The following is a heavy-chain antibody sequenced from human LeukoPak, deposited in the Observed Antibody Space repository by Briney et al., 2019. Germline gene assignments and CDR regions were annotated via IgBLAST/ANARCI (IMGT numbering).Heavy chain of an antibody. Sequence: GASVTVSCKASGYTFTAYYIHWVRQAPGQGLEWMGWISTYNGNTNSAQKLQGRVTMTTDTSTSTAYMELRSLRSDDTAVYYCARDRGTYTPDFDCWGQGTLVTVSS. V-gene: IGHV1-18*04. J-gene: IGHJ4*02. CDR2: ISTYNGNT. CDR1: GYTFTAYY. D-gene: IGHD1-1*01. CDR3: ARDRGTYTPDFDC.